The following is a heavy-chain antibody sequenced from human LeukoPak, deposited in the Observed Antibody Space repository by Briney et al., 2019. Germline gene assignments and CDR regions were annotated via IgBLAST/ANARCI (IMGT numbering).Heavy chain of an antibody. CDR3: ARVRYYLDY. CDR1: GFTFSDHY. J-gene: IGHJ4*02. D-gene: IGHD3-9*01. CDR2: IRNKVNSYST. V-gene: IGHV3-72*01. Sequence: GGSLRLSCAASGFTFSDHYMDWVRQAPGKGLEWVGRIRNKVNSYSTEYAASVKGRYTISRDDSKNSLYLQMNSLKTEDTAVYYCARVRYYLDYWGQGTLVTVSS.